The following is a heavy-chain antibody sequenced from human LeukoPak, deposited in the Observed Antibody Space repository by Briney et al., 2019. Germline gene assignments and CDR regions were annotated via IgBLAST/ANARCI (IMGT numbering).Heavy chain of an antibody. CDR1: GGSISSSSHY. CDR3: ASRVAAAGGPDY. J-gene: IGHJ4*02. D-gene: IGHD6-13*01. Sequence: SETLSLTCTVSGGSISSSSHYWGWIRQPPGKALEWIETIYYSGSAYYNPSLKSRVTISVDTSKNQFSLKLSAVTAADTAVYYCASRVAAAGGPDYWGQGTLVTVSS. V-gene: IGHV4-39*01. CDR2: IYYSGSA.